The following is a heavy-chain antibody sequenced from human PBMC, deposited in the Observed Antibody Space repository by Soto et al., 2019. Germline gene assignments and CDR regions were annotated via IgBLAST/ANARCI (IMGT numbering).Heavy chain of an antibody. J-gene: IGHJ4*02. Sequence: QVQLQQWGAGLLKPSETLSLTCAVYGGSFSGYYWSWIRQPPGKGLEWIGEINHSGSTNYNPSLKSRVTISVDTSKNQFSLKLSSVTAADTAVYYCAILDDSSGYYDYWGQGTLVTVSS. D-gene: IGHD3-22*01. V-gene: IGHV4-34*01. CDR3: AILDDSSGYYDY. CDR1: GGSFSGYY. CDR2: INHSGST.